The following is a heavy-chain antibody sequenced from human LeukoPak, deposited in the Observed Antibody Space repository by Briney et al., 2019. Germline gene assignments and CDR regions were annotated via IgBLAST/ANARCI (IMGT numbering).Heavy chain of an antibody. D-gene: IGHD5-18*01. CDR3: ARLRRGYTYDYSLELDS. Sequence: SETLSLTCTVSGGSISSTSYYWGWIRQPPGKGLEWIGTIYYSGSTYYNPSLKSRLTISVDTSKNLFSLKLRSVTAADTSVYYCARLRRGYTYDYSLELDSWGQGTLVTVSS. V-gene: IGHV4-39*01. CDR1: GGSISSTSYY. J-gene: IGHJ4*02. CDR2: IYYSGST.